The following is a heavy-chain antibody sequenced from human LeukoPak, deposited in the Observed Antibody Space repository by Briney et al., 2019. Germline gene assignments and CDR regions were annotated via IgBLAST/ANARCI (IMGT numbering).Heavy chain of an antibody. CDR3: AKKSESGLLGPFDY. V-gene: IGHV5-51*01. CDR2: IYPADSDT. Sequence: GESLKISCKDSGYSFTNYWIGWVRQMPGKGLEWMGIIYPADSDTRYSPSFQGQVTISADKSISTAYLQWSSLKASDTAMYYCAKKSESGLLGPFDYWGQGTLVTVSS. CDR1: GYSFTNYW. D-gene: IGHD1-26*01. J-gene: IGHJ4*02.